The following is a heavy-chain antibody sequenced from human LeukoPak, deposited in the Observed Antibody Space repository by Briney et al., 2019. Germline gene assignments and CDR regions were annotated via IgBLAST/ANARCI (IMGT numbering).Heavy chain of an antibody. CDR2: ISTNGGTT. CDR3: AKRGRDIDY. Sequence: QPGGSLRLSCAASGFTFSSCAMSWVRQAPGKGLEWVSVISTNGGTTYYADSVKGRFTMSRDNSKNTLYLQMNSLRAEDTAVYYCAKRGRDIDYWGQGTLVTVSS. D-gene: IGHD3-10*01. J-gene: IGHJ4*02. V-gene: IGHV3-23*01. CDR1: GFTFSSCA.